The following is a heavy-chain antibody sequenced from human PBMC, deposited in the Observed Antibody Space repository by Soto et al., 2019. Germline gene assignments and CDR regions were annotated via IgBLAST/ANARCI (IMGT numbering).Heavy chain of an antibody. J-gene: IGHJ5*02. V-gene: IGHV5-51*01. CDR2: IYPGDSDT. CDR1: GYSFTSYW. D-gene: IGHD3-3*01. Sequence: PGESLKISCKGSGYSFTSYWIGWVRQMPGKGLEWMGIIYPGDSDTRYSPSFQGQVTISADKSISTAYLQWSSLKASDTAMYYCARQYYDFWSGYHQNWSDPWGQGTLVT. CDR3: ARQYYDFWSGYHQNWSDP.